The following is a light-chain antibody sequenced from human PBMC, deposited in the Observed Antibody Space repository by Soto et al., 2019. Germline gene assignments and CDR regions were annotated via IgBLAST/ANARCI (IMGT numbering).Light chain of an antibody. CDR2: DVS. CDR3: SSYTSSNTLV. V-gene: IGLV2-14*01. Sequence: QSALTQPASVSGSPGQSITISCTGTSSEVGGYNFVSWYQQHPGKAPKLMIYDVSNRPSGVSIRFSGSKSGNTASLTISGLQAEDEADYYCSSYTSSNTLVFGGGTKLTVL. J-gene: IGLJ2*01. CDR1: SSEVGGYNF.